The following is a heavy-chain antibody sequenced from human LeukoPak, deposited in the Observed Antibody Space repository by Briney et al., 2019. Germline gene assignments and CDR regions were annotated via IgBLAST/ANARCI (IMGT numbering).Heavy chain of an antibody. CDR3: ATDRGWRTSGYYLYYFEY. D-gene: IGHD3-3*01. Sequence: PGGSLRLSCAASGFTFSSYWMGWVRQAPGKGLEWVASIKNDGSEKYYVDSVRGRYTISRDNTKNSLYLQMSSLRAEDTAVYYCATDRGWRTSGYYLYYFEYWGQGTLVTFSS. CDR2: IKNDGSEK. V-gene: IGHV3-7*01. J-gene: IGHJ4*02. CDR1: GFTFSSYW.